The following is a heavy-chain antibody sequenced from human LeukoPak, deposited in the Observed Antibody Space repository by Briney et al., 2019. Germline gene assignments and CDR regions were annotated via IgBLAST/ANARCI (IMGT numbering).Heavy chain of an antibody. V-gene: IGHV1-69*01. J-gene: IGHJ6*02. CDR2: INPIFRTA. CDR1: GGTFTNSA. Sequence: GASVKVSCKASGGTFTNSAISWVRQAPGQGLEWMGGINPIFRTANYAQQFQDRVTIIADESTSTAYMELSLLKFEDTAVYYCARGGGIFGVLTTAHYYGIDVWGQGTTVTVSS. D-gene: IGHD3-3*01. CDR3: ARGGGIFGVLTTAHYYGIDV.